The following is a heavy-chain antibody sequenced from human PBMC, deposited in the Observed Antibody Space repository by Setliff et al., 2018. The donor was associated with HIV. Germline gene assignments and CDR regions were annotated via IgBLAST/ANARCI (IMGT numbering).Heavy chain of an antibody. CDR2: IYASGNT. D-gene: IGHD4-17*01. V-gene: IGHV4-61*02. CDR1: GGSINSANYY. J-gene: IGHJ6*03. CDR3: VGIYADYSYYLDV. Sequence: SLTCTVSGGSINSANYYWSWIRLPAGKGLEWVGRIYASGNTNYNPSLQSRVTILIDPSKNQFSLRLSSVTAADTAIYYCVGIYADYSYYLDVWGKGTTVTVSS.